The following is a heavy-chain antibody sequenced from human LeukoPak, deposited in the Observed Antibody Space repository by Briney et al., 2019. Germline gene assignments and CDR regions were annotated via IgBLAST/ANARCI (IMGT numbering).Heavy chain of an antibody. J-gene: IGHJ4*02. Sequence: ASVKVSCKASGYTFTSYYMHWVRQAPGQGFKWMGIINPSGGSTSYAQKFQGRVTMTRDMSTSTVYMELSSLRSEDTAVYYCAREGAYIGGSYPFDYWGQGTLVTVSS. CDR3: AREGAYIGGSYPFDY. CDR2: INPSGGST. D-gene: IGHD1-26*01. V-gene: IGHV1-46*01. CDR1: GYTFTSYY.